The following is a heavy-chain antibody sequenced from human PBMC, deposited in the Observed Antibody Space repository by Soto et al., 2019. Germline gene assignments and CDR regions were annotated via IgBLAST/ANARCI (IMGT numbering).Heavy chain of an antibody. Sequence: ARGDRRLSCGASGFRFSSSGINLGRPTPGGGLEWVGRIKSKTDGGTTDFAARVKGRFAISRDDSRDMMYMQVNSLKTEDTGVYYCTTDSLFTQMLVRFDFWGLGTLVTVYS. D-gene: IGHD3-10*02. CDR3: TTDSLFTQMLVRFDF. CDR1: GFRFSSSG. CDR2: IKSKTDGGTT. V-gene: IGHV3-15*07. J-gene: IGHJ4*01.